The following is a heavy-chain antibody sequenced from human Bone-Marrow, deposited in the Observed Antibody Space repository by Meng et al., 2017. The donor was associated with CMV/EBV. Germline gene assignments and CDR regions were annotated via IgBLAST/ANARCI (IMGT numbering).Heavy chain of an antibody. CDR3: ARDRSGGVSARYFQH. Sequence: GESLKISCAASGFTFSSYSMNWVRQAPGKGLEWVSSISSSSSYIYYADSVKGRFTISRDNAKNSLYLQMNSLRAEDTAVYYCARDRSGGVSARYFQHWGQGTLVTVSS. D-gene: IGHD6-25*01. CDR1: GFTFSSYS. J-gene: IGHJ1*01. CDR2: ISSSSSYI. V-gene: IGHV3-21*01.